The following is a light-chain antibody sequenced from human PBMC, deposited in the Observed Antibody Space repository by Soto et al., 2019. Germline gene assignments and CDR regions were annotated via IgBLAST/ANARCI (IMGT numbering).Light chain of an antibody. CDR1: QTVSSNY. V-gene: IGKV3-20*01. CDR2: GAS. Sequence: EIVLTQSPGTLSLSPGERATLSCRASQTVSSNYLAWYQQKRGQAPRLLIYGASSRATDIPDRFSGSGSGTDFTITISRLEPEDFAVYYCQHYSSSPNTFGQGTKLEMK. CDR3: QHYSSSPNT. J-gene: IGKJ2*01.